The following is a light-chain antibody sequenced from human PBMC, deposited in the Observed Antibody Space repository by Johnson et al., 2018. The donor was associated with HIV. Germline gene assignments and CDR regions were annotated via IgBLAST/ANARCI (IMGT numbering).Light chain of an antibody. CDR3: GTWDSSLNTGYV. J-gene: IGLJ1*01. V-gene: IGLV1-51*02. CDR1: SSNIENYF. Sequence: QSVLTQPPSVSAAPGQRVNISCSGHSSNIENYFVSWYQQLPGAAPRLLIYEDYKRPSGIPDRFSRSKSGTSATLGITGLQTGDEADYYCGTWDSSLNTGYVFGTGTKVTVL. CDR2: EDY.